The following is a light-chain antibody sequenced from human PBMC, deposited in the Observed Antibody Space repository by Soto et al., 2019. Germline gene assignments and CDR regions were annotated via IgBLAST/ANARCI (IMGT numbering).Light chain of an antibody. V-gene: IGLV2-14*01. Sequence: SALTQPASVSGSPGQSITISCTGTSSDVGGYTYVSWYQQRPGKAPKLIIFEVVNRPSGVSNRFSGSKSGNTASLTISGLQAEDGADYYCTSYTSSSTYVFGTGTKLTVL. CDR2: EVV. CDR1: SSDVGGYTY. J-gene: IGLJ1*01. CDR3: TSYTSSSTYV.